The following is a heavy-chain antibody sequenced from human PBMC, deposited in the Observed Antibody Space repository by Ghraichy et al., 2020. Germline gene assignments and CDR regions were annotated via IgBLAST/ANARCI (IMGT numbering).Heavy chain of an antibody. D-gene: IGHD6-19*01. J-gene: IGHJ4*02. CDR1: GGTFSSYA. CDR3: AETRRDGIAVLQGGRCDY. V-gene: IGHV1-69*13. CDR2: INPIFGTA. Sequence: SVKVSCKASGGTFSSYAISWVRQAPGQGLEWMGGINPIFGTANYAQKFQGRVTITADESTSTAYMELSSLRSEDTAVYYCAETRRDGIAVLQGGRCDYWGQGTVVTVSS.